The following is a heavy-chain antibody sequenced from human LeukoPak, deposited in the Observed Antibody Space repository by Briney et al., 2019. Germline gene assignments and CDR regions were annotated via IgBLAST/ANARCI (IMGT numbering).Heavy chain of an antibody. V-gene: IGHV6-1*01. CDR2: TYYRSKWYN. CDR3: ARGSSSNSWYFDY. Sequence: SQTLSLTCAISGDSVSSNSATWTWIGQSPSRGLEWLGRTYYRSKWYNDYAVSVTSRITINPDTSKNQFSLQLNSVTPEDTAVYYCARGSSSNSWYFDYWGQGNLVTVSS. CDR1: GDSVSSNSAT. D-gene: IGHD6-13*01. J-gene: IGHJ4*02.